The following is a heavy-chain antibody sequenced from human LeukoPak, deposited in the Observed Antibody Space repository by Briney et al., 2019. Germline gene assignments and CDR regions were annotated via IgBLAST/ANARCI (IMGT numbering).Heavy chain of an antibody. D-gene: IGHD6-25*01. CDR1: GGSISSYY. CDR2: IYYSGST. J-gene: IGHJ6*03. V-gene: IGHV4-59*01. Sequence: SETLSLTCTVSGGSISSYYWSWIRQPPGKGLEWIGHIYYSGSTNYNPSLNSRVTISVDTSKNQFSLKLSSVTAADTAVYYCARTAAGYYYYMDVWGKGTTVTVPS. CDR3: ARTAAGYYYYMDV.